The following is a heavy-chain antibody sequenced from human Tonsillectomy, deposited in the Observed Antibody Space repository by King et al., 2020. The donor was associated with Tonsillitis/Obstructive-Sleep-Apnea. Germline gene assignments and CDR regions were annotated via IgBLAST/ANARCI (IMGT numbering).Heavy chain of an antibody. CDR1: GYSFTTYW. Sequence: QLVQSGTEVKKPEESLKISCKGSGYSFTTYWIAWVRQMPGKGLEWMGIIYPGDSDTRYSPSFQGQVTISADKSINTAYLQWSSLKASDTAMYYCARHLGESGTYFFDYWGQGTRVTVSS. V-gene: IGHV5-51*01. CDR3: ARHLGESGTYFFDY. CDR2: IYPGDSDT. J-gene: IGHJ4*02. D-gene: IGHD1-26*01.